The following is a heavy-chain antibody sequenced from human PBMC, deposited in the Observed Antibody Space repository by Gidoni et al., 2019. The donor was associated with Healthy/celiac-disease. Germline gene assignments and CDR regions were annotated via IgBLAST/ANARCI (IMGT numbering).Heavy chain of an antibody. CDR1: GGSISGYY. CDR2: IYYSGST. V-gene: IGHV4-59*01. D-gene: IGHD4-17*01. Sequence: QVQLQESGPGRVKPSETLSLTCAGSGGSISGYYWSWIRQPPGKGLQWSGYIYYSGSTNYNPSLKSRVTISVDTSKNQFSLKLSSVTAADTAVYYCARGVTTGGNSYWGQGTLVTVSS. J-gene: IGHJ4*02. CDR3: ARGVTTGGNSY.